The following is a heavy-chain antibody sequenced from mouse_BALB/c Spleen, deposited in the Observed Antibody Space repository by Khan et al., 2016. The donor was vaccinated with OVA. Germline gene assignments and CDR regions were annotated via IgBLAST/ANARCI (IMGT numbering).Heavy chain of an antibody. CDR1: GYTFTNYG. V-gene: IGHV9-3-1*01. CDR3: ARDGNYWYVDV. Sequence: QIQLVQSGPELKKPGETVKISCKASGYTFTNYGMTWVKQAPGKGLKWMGWINTYTGEPTYADDFKGRFAFSLETSATTASLQINNLKNEDTATYFCARDGNYWYVDVWGAGTTVTVSS. CDR2: INTYTGEP. J-gene: IGHJ1*01. D-gene: IGHD2-1*01.